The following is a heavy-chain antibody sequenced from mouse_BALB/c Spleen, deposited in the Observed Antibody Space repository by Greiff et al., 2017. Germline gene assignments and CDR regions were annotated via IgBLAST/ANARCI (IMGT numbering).Heavy chain of an antibody. J-gene: IGHJ4*01. CDR1: GYTFTSYW. CDR2: IAPGSGST. D-gene: IGHD2-1*01. Sequence: DLVKPGASVKLSCKASGYTFTSYWINWIKQRPGQGLEWIGRIAPGSGSTYYNEMFKGKATLTVDTSSSTAYIQLSSLSSEDSAVYFCARSAGNHGAMDYWGQGTSVTVSS. V-gene: IGHV1S41*01. CDR3: ARSAGNHGAMDY.